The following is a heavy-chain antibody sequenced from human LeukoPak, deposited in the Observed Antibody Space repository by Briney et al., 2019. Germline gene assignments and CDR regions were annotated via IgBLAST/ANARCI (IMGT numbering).Heavy chain of an antibody. CDR1: GFTFTNYA. CDR2: ISEGVGNT. CDR3: AKREKGTTGRFFDY. J-gene: IGHJ4*02. V-gene: IGHV3-23*01. Sequence: KAGGSLRLSCAASGFTFTNYAMTWVRQAPGKGLEWVSGISEGVGNTYYADSVKGRFTISRDHSKNTLYLQTNSLRAEDTALYYCAKREKGTTGRFFDYWGQGTLVTVSS. D-gene: IGHD4-17*01.